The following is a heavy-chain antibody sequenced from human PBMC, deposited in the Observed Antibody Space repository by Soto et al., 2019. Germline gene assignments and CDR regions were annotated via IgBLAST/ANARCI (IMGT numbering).Heavy chain of an antibody. Sequence: ATVKVSCKASGYTFTSYDINWVRQATGQGLEWMGWMNPNSGKAGYAQKFQGRVTMTTNKSMSTAYVELSSLRSEDTAVYYCASPTYYYDSSGLKDRGDAFDIWGQGTMVTVSS. D-gene: IGHD3-22*01. J-gene: IGHJ3*02. CDR3: ASPTYYYDSSGLKDRGDAFDI. CDR2: MNPNSGKA. CDR1: GYTFTSYD. V-gene: IGHV1-8*01.